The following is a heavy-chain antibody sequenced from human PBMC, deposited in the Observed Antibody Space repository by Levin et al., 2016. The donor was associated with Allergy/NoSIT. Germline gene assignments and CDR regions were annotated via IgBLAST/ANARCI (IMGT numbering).Heavy chain of an antibody. CDR3: ARGAGGYMDV. V-gene: IGHV3-64*02. D-gene: IGHD3-16*01. CDR2: MDLTADST. J-gene: IGHJ6*03. CDR1: GFSFNIYG. Sequence: GGSLRLSCVASGFSFNIYGFHWVRQAPGRGLESVAAMDLTADSTHYADSVKGRFTISRDDSKNTLYLQMDSPRDEDTGVYYCARGAGGYMDVWGKGTTVTVSS.